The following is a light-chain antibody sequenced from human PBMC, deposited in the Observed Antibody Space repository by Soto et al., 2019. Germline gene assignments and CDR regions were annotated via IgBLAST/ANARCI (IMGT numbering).Light chain of an antibody. CDR1: SSNIGAGYD. J-gene: IGLJ2*01. CDR2: GNN. Sequence: QSVLTQPPSVSAAPGQRVTISCTGTSSNIGAGYDVHWYQQLPGTAPKLLIHGNNNRPSGVPDRFSGSKSGTSASLAFTGLQPEDEAYYYCQSYDTSLSAPFGGGTKLTVL. CDR3: QSYDTSLSAP. V-gene: IGLV1-40*01.